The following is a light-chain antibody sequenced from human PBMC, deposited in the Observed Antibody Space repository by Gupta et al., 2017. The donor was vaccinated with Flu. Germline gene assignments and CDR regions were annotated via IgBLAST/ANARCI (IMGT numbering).Light chain of an antibody. J-gene: IGLJ2*01. Sequence: TSSEVGGYNYVSWYQQHPGKAPKLMLYDVSNRPSGVSNRFSGSKSGNTASLTISGLQAEDEADYYCSSYTSSSTLVFGGGTKLTVL. CDR2: DVS. CDR3: SSYTSSSTLV. V-gene: IGLV2-14*04. CDR1: SSEVGGYNY.